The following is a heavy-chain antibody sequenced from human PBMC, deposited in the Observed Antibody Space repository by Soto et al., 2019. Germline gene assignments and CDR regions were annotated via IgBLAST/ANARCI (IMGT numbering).Heavy chain of an antibody. J-gene: IGHJ6*01. D-gene: IGHD3-16*01. Sequence: QVQLVESGGGVVQPARSLRLSCAASGFTFSSYGLHWVRSAPGKGLEWVALISYDGSNKYYADSVKGSFTISRDTSKNTMSLRMEGLTAEVTAVYYCASGGGGRTDYYYYGLDVCGTGTTVKVSS. CDR3: ASGGGGRTDYYYYGLDV. CDR1: GFTFSSYG. V-gene: IGHV3-30*03. CDR2: ISYDGSNK.